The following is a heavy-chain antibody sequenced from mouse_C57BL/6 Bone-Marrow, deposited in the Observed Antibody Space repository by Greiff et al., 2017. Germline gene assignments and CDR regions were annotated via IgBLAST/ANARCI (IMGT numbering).Heavy chain of an antibody. CDR2: ISGGGGNT. D-gene: IGHD1-2*01. CDR3: ARHRNYGFAY. Sequence: EVQGVESGGGLVKPGGSLKLSCAASGFTFSSYTMSWVRQTPEKRLEWVATISGGGGNTYYPDSVKGRFTISRDNAKNTLYLQMSSLRSEDTAVYYCARHRNYGFAYWGQGTLVTVSA. V-gene: IGHV5-9*04. J-gene: IGHJ3*01. CDR1: GFTFSSYT.